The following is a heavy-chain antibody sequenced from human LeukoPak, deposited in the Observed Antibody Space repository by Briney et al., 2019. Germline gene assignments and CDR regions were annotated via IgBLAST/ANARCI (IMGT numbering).Heavy chain of an antibody. J-gene: IGHJ4*02. Sequence: SETLFLTCAVSGGSMSSGIYSWNWIRQPPGKGLEWIGYIYHTGSTYYNPSLRSRVTISVDRSKNQFSLKLSSVTAADTAVYYCASRYDYSNYIDYWGQGTLVTVSS. CDR3: ASRYDYSNYIDY. V-gene: IGHV4-30-2*01. D-gene: IGHD4-11*01. CDR1: GGSMSSGIYS. CDR2: IYHTGST.